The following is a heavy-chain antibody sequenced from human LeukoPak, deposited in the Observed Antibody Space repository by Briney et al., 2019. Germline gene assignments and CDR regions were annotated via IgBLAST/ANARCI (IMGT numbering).Heavy chain of an antibody. CDR3: AKDPCCGGSCHFS. CDR2: ISGSNSGT. V-gene: IGHV3-23*01. D-gene: IGHD2-15*01. CDR1: GFTFSSYA. J-gene: IGHJ5*02. Sequence: PGGSLRLSCAGSGFTFSSYAMTWVRQAPGKGLEWVSSISGSNSGTYYADSVKGRFTISRDISKDTVYLQMNSLRAEDTAVYYCAKDPCCGGSCHFSWGQGTLVTVSS.